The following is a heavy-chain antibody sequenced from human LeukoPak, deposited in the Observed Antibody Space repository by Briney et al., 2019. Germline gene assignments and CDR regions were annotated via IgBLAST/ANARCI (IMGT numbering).Heavy chain of an antibody. V-gene: IGHV1-2*02. D-gene: IGHD6-19*01. CDR1: GYTFTGYY. Sequence: GASVKVSCKASGYTFTGYYMHWVRQAPGQGLEWMGLINPNSGGTNYAQKFQGRVTMTRDTSISTAYMELSRLRSDDTAVYYCARDGKPWLVTSLFDYWGQGTLVTVSS. J-gene: IGHJ4*02. CDR3: ARDGKPWLVTSLFDY. CDR2: INPNSGGT.